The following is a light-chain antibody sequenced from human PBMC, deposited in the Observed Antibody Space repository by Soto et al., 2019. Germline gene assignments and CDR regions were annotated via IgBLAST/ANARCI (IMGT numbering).Light chain of an antibody. J-gene: IGKJ5*01. V-gene: IGKV3-11*01. CDR1: QSVSSY. Sequence: EIVLTQSPATLSLSPRERATLSCRASQSVSSYLAWYQQKPGQAPRLLIYDAFNRATGIPARFSGSGSGTDFTLTISNLESEDFAVYYCQQRGNWPRAFGQGTRLEIK. CDR2: DAF. CDR3: QQRGNWPRA.